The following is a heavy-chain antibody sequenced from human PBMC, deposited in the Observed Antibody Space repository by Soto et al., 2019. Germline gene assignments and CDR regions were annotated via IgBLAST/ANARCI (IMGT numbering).Heavy chain of an antibody. J-gene: IGHJ4*02. V-gene: IGHV3-33*01. CDR2: IWYDGSNK. CDR3: ARDPSRGPYGDYYFDY. D-gene: IGHD4-17*01. Sequence: GGSLRLSCAASGFTFSSYGMHWVRQAPGKGLEWVAVIWYDGSNKYYVDSVKGRFTISRDNSKNTLYLQMNSLRAEDTAVYYCARDPSRGPYGDYYFDYWGQGTLVTVSS. CDR1: GFTFSSYG.